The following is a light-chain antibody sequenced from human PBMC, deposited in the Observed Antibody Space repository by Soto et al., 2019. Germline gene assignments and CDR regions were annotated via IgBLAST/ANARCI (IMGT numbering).Light chain of an antibody. CDR1: SSHIGNNY. CDR3: GTWDGSLSAEV. J-gene: IGLJ2*01. CDR2: DNN. Sequence: QSVLTQPPSVSAAPGQKVTISCSGSSSHIGNNYVSWYQQLPGTAPKLLIYDNNKRPSGIPDRFSGSKSGTSATLGITGLQTGDEADYYCGTWDGSLSAEVFGGGTKLTVL. V-gene: IGLV1-51*01.